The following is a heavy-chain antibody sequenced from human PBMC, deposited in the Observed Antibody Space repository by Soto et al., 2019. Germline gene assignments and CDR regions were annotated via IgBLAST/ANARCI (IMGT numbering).Heavy chain of an antibody. CDR2: ISGSGGST. V-gene: IGHV3-23*01. D-gene: IGHD1-26*01. Sequence: GGSLRLSCAASGFTFSSYAMSWVRQAPGKGLEWVSAISGSGGSTYYADSVKGRFTISRDNSKNTLYLQMNSLRAEDTAVYYCAKDRGGSYYFEYYYYYGMDVWGQGTTVTV. CDR3: AKDRGGSYYFEYYYYYGMDV. CDR1: GFTFSSYA. J-gene: IGHJ6*02.